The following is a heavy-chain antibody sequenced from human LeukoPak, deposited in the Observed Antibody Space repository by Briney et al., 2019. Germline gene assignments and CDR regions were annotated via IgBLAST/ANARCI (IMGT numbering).Heavy chain of an antibody. CDR2: INPNSGGT. D-gene: IGHD3-22*01. CDR1: GYTFTGYY. J-gene: IGHJ4*02. Sequence: ASVTVSCKASGYTFTGYYMHWVRQAPGQGLEWMGWINPNSGGTNYARKFQGRVTMTRDTSISTAYMELSRLRSDDTAVYYCARDPPDYYDSSGYYNTYFDYWGQGTLVTVSS. V-gene: IGHV1-2*02. CDR3: ARDPPDYYDSSGYYNTYFDY.